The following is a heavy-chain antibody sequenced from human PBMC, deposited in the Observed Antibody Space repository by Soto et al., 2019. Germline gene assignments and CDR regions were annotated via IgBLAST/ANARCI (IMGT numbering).Heavy chain of an antibody. V-gene: IGHV3-21*01. Sequence: EVQLVESGGGLVKPGGSLRLSCAASGFTFSSYSMNWVRQAPGKGLEWVSSISSSSSYIYYADSVKGRFTISRDNAKNSLYLQMNSLRAEDTAVYYCASGYGDYVHFDYWGQGTLVTVSS. CDR2: ISSSSSYI. CDR1: GFTFSSYS. CDR3: ASGYGDYVHFDY. J-gene: IGHJ4*02. D-gene: IGHD4-17*01.